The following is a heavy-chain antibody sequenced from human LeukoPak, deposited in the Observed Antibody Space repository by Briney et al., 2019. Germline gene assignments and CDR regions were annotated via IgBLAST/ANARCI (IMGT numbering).Heavy chain of an antibody. CDR1: GFTFSNAW. J-gene: IGHJ5*02. CDR2: IKSKTDGGTT. CDR3: AKVRPRLRFLDT. V-gene: IGHV3-15*01. Sequence: GGSLRLSCAASGFTFSNAWMSWVRQAPGKGLEWVGRIKSKTDGGTTDYAAPVKGRFTISRDDSKNTLYLQMNSLETEDTAVYYCAKVRPRLRFLDTWGQGTLVTVSS. D-gene: IGHD3-3*01.